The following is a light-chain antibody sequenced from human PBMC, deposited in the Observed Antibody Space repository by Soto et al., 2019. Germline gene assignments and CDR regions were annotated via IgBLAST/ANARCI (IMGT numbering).Light chain of an antibody. CDR1: QSVSSY. CDR3: QQYYRSSIT. CDR2: DAS. Sequence: EIVLTQSPATLSLSPGERATLSCRASQSVSSYLAWYQQKPGQAPRLLIYDASNRATGIPARFSGSGSGTDFTLTISSLEPEDFAVYYCQQYYRSSITFGQGTRLEIK. V-gene: IGKV3-11*01. J-gene: IGKJ5*01.